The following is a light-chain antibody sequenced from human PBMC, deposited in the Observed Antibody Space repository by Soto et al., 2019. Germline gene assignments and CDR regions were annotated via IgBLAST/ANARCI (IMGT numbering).Light chain of an antibody. CDR2: AAS. CDR1: QGISNF. CDR3: QKYDRAPFT. Sequence: DIQMTQSPSSLSVSGGDRVTITCRASQGISNFLAWYQQKPGRAPKLLIYAASTLQSGVPSRFSGSGSGTDFTPTISSLQPEDVATYYCQKYDRAPFTFGPGTKVDIK. J-gene: IGKJ3*01. V-gene: IGKV1-27*01.